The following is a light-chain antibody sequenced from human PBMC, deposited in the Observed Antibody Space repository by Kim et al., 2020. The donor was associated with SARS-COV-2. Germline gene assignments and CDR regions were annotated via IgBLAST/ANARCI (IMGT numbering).Light chain of an antibody. CDR2: GNN. CDR1: SSNVGSNT. J-gene: IGLJ2*01. V-gene: IGLV1-44*01. Sequence: QSVLTQPPSASGTPGQRVTISCSGGSSNVGSNTVTLYQQLPGTAPKLLFYGNNQRPSGVPDRFSGSKSGTSASLAISGLQSEDEADYYCAAWDDSLSGHVVFGGGTQLTVL. CDR3: AAWDDSLSGHVV.